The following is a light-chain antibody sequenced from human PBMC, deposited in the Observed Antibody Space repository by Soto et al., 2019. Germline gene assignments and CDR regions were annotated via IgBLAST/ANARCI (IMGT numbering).Light chain of an antibody. Sequence: QSALTQPPSASGSPGQSVAISCTGTSSDVGGYNYVSWYQQHPGKAPKLMIYVVNKRPSGVPDRFSGSKSGNTAPLTVSGLQAEDEADYYCSSYAGSSNVFGTGTKLTVL. J-gene: IGLJ1*01. V-gene: IGLV2-8*01. CDR1: SSDVGGYNY. CDR3: SSYAGSSNV. CDR2: VVN.